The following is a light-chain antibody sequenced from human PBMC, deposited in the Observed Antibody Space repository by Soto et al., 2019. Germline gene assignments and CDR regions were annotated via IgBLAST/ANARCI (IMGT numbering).Light chain of an antibody. Sequence: EIVMTHSPCTLFLSPGERSTLSFRASQSVSSYLAWYQQKPGQAPRLLIYDASNRATGIPARFSGSGSGTDFTLTISSLEPEDFAVYYCQQRSNWPLTFGQGTRLEIK. V-gene: IGKV3-11*01. CDR3: QQRSNWPLT. CDR2: DAS. J-gene: IGKJ5*01. CDR1: QSVSSY.